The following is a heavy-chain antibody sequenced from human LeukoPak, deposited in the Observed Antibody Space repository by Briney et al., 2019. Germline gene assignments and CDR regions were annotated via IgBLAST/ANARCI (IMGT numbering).Heavy chain of an antibody. D-gene: IGHD2-2*01. Sequence: SETLSLTCTVSGGSISSGGYSWSWIRQHPGKGLEWIGYIYYSGSTYYNPSLKSRVTISVDTSKNQFSLKLSSVTAADTAVYYCGGGSTAAGVWGQGTTVTVSS. CDR1: GGSISSGGYS. CDR3: GGGSTAAGV. J-gene: IGHJ6*02. V-gene: IGHV4-31*03. CDR2: IYYSGST.